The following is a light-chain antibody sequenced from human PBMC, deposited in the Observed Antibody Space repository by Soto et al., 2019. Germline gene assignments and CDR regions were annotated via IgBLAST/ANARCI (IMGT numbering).Light chain of an antibody. J-gene: IGKJ1*01. Sequence: DIQMTQSPSTLSASVGDRVTITCRASQDIYIWLAWYQQKPGKAPKLLIYKASTLESGVPSRFSGRGSGTEFTLTISSLQPDDFATYYCQQFKSFWTFGQGTKVEI. CDR2: KAS. CDR3: QQFKSFWT. CDR1: QDIYIW. V-gene: IGKV1-5*03.